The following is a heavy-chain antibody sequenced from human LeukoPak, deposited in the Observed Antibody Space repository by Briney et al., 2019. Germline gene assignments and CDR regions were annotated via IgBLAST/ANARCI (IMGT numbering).Heavy chain of an antibody. Sequence: GESLKISCKVSGYSFTSYCSGWVRQMPGNGLEWMGIIYPGDSGPTYRPSFQGQVTISVDKSVNTAHLQWSSLQASDTAMYYCGMSGDRVPLQDDVFDVWGQGTMVTVST. CDR1: GYSFTSYC. V-gene: IGHV5-51*01. CDR2: IYPGDSGP. D-gene: IGHD1-26*01. CDR3: GMSGDRVPLQDDVFDV. J-gene: IGHJ3*01.